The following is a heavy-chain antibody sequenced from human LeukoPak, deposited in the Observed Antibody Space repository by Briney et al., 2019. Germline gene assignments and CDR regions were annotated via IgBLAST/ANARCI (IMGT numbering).Heavy chain of an antibody. D-gene: IGHD2-15*01. Sequence: SGGSLRLSCAASGFTFSSYAMHWVRQAPGKGLEWVAVISHDGSNKYYADSVKGRFTISRDNSKNTLYLQMNSLRAEDTAVYYCARETSAGWFDPWGQGTLVTVSS. CDR3: ARETSAGWFDP. CDR1: GFTFSSYA. V-gene: IGHV3-30*04. J-gene: IGHJ5*02. CDR2: ISHDGSNK.